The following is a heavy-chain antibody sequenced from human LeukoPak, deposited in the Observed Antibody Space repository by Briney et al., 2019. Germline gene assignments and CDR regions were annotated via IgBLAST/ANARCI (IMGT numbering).Heavy chain of an antibody. CDR2: INQDGSEK. CDR3: ARESTAGYNSSWYGFRN. Sequence: GGSLRLSCAASGFTFSGYWMSWVRQAPGKGLEWVANINQDGSEKYYVDSVKGRFTISRDNAKNSLCLQMGSLRVEDTAVYYCARESTAGYNSSWYGFRNWGQGTLVSVSS. J-gene: IGHJ1*01. D-gene: IGHD6-13*01. CDR1: GFTFSGYW. V-gene: IGHV3-7*01.